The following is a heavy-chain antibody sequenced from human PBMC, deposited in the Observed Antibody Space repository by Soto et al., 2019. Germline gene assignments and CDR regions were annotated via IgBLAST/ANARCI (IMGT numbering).Heavy chain of an antibody. D-gene: IGHD6-25*01. Sequence: PGGSLRLSCEASGFTFINYAMSWVRQSPGKGLEWVSSISDTGGDSYYADSMDGRFTVSRDNSKNTLYLQINSPRAEDTVIYYCVRDLYRSATMPCLDHWGQGALVTVSS. CDR3: VRDLYRSATMPCLDH. V-gene: IGHV3-23*01. J-gene: IGHJ4*02. CDR2: ISDTGGDS. CDR1: GFTFINYA.